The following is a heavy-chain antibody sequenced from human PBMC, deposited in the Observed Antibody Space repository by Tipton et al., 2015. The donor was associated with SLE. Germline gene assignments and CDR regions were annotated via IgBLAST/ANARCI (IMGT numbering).Heavy chain of an antibody. CDR2: IFYSGST. CDR3: ARHGLQWLTPAEYFQY. J-gene: IGHJ1*01. D-gene: IGHD6-19*01. Sequence: TLSLTCAVSGYPISSGYYWGWFRQPPGKGLEWIGSIFYSGSTSYNPSLKSRVTISVDTSKNQFSLKLSSVTAADTAVYYCARHGLQWLTPAEYFQYWGQGTLITVSS. CDR1: GYPISSGYY. V-gene: IGHV4-38-2*01.